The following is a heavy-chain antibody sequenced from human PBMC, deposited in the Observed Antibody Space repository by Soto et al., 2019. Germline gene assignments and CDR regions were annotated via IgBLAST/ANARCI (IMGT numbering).Heavy chain of an antibody. CDR3: AREGYSGSYFDY. CDR1: GDTFSNYA. CDR2: SIPIFGTA. J-gene: IGHJ4*02. Sequence: QVHLVQSGAEVKMPGSSVKVSCKASGDTFSNYAISWVRQATGQGLEWMGDSIPIFGTAYYAQKFQGRLTIVADKATSTAYMELSSLRFDDTAVYYCAREGYSGSYFDYWGPGTLVTVSS. D-gene: IGHD1-26*01. V-gene: IGHV1-69*06.